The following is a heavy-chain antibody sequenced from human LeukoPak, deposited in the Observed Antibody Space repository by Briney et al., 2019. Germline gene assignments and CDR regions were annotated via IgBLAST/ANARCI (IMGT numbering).Heavy chain of an antibody. CDR1: GFTFSTYG. CDR2: IWYDGSNK. CDR3: AKGGVIVPFDY. J-gene: IGHJ4*02. V-gene: IGHV3-33*06. D-gene: IGHD3-16*02. Sequence: GGSLRLSCAASGFTFSTYGMHWVRQAPGKGLEWVAVIWYDGSNKYYEDSVKGRFTISRDNSKNTLYLQMNSLRAEDTALYYCAKGGVIVPFDYWGQGTLVTVSS.